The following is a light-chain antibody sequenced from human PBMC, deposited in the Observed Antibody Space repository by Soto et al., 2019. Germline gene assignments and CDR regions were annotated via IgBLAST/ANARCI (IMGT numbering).Light chain of an antibody. V-gene: IGKV4-1*01. J-gene: IGKJ2*02. CDR3: QQYYSAPCT. CDR1: QSVFYNSNNKNF. Sequence: DIVMTQSPDSLAVSLGERATINCKSSQSVFYNSNNKNFLAWYQHRPGQPPRLLIYWASTRESGVPYRFSGSGSGTDFTLTISSLQAEDVAVYYCQQYYSAPCTFGQGTKLEIK. CDR2: WAS.